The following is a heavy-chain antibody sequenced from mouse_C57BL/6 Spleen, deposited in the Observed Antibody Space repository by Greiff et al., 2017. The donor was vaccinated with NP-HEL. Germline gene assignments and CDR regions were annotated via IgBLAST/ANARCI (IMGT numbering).Heavy chain of an antibody. V-gene: IGHV1-69*01. CDR3: ARWGDGYFF. J-gene: IGHJ2*01. D-gene: IGHD2-3*01. Sequence: QVQLQQPGAELVMPGASVKLSCKASGYTFTSYWMHWVKQRPGQGLEWIGEIDPSDSYTNYNQKFKGKSTLTVDKSSSTAYMQLSSLTSDDSAVYYCARWGDGYFFWGQGTTLTVSS. CDR2: IDPSDSYT. CDR1: GYTFTSYW.